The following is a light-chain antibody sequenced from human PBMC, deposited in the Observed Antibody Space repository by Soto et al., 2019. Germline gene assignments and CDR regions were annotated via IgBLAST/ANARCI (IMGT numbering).Light chain of an antibody. CDR2: EVS. V-gene: IGLV2-14*01. CDR1: SSDVGGYNY. Sequence: SALTQPASVSGSPWQSITISCTGTSSDVGGYNYVSWYQLHPGKAPKLMVYEVSNRPSGGSNRFSGSKSGNTASLTISGLQAEDEADYYCSSYTSSTADVFGTGTK. CDR3: SSYTSSTADV. J-gene: IGLJ1*01.